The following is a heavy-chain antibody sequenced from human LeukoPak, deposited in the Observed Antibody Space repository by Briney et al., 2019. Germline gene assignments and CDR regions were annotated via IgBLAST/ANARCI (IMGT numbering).Heavy chain of an antibody. CDR1: GDSISSYY. V-gene: IGHV4-59*12. CDR2: IYYSGST. J-gene: IGHJ6*03. Sequence: SETLSLTCTVSGDSISSYYWSWIRQPPGKGLEWIGYIYYSGSTNYNPSLKSRVTISVDTSKNQFSLKLSSVTAADTAVYYCARASLGCSSTSCYNVGYYYYYYMDVWGKGTTVTVSS. D-gene: IGHD2-2*02. CDR3: ARASLGCSSTSCYNVGYYYYYYMDV.